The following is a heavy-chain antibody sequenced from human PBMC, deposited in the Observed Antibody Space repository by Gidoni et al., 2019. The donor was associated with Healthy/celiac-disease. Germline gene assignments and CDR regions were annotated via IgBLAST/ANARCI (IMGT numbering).Heavy chain of an antibody. V-gene: IGHV3-30-3*01. Sequence: QVKLVESGGGVVQPGRALRLSCAAHGLPFSSYAMHWVRQAPGKGLEWVSVISYDGSNKCYAVSVKGRFPISRDNSKNTLYLQMNCLIAEDTAVYYCAREYRICAAAADAFDIWGQGTMVPVSS. CDR3: AREYRICAAAADAFDI. CDR2: ISYDGSNK. CDR1: GLPFSSYA. D-gene: IGHD6-13*01. J-gene: IGHJ3*02.